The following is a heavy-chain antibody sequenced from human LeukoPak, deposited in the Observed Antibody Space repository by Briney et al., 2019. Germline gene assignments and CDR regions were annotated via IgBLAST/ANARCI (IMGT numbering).Heavy chain of an antibody. Sequence: GGSLRLSCAASGFTFSNAWMSWVRQAPGKGLEWVVRIQSKTDGGTTAYGAPVKGRFTVSRDDSKNTLYLQMNSLKTEDTAVYYCTKYYSDSTGYYLGDYWGQGTLVTVSS. V-gene: IGHV3-15*01. J-gene: IGHJ4*02. CDR1: GFTFSNAW. D-gene: IGHD3-22*01. CDR2: IQSKTDGGTT. CDR3: TKYYSDSTGYYLGDY.